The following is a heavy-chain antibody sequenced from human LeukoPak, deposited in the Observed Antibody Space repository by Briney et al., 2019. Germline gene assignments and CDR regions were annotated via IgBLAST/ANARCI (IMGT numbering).Heavy chain of an antibody. V-gene: IGHV4-61*10. CDR3: ARGGYSSKFDY. D-gene: IGHD5-18*01. CDR2: IYTSGTT. CDR1: GGSVRRGNYY. Sequence: PSGTLSLTCTVSGGSVRRGNYYWTWIHQPAGSGLEWIGRIYTSGTTDYNPSLRTRVTISVDASRNQFSLKLSSVTAADTAVYYCARGGYSSKFDYWGQGTLVTVSS. J-gene: IGHJ4*02.